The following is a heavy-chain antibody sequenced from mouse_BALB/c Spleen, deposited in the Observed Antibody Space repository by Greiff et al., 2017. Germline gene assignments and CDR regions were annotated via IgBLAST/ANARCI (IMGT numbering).Heavy chain of an antibody. CDR1: GFSLTSYG. V-gene: IGHV2-9*02. D-gene: IGHD3-1*01. CDR3: TRGRGGLRGYCDV. Sequence: VHLVESGPGLVAPSQSLSITCTVSGFSLTSYGVHWVRQPPGKGLEWLGVIWAGGSTNYNSALMSRLSISKDNSKSQVFLKMNSLQTDYTAMYCYTRGRGGLRGYCDVWGAGTTVTVSS. CDR2: IWAGGST. J-gene: IGHJ1*01.